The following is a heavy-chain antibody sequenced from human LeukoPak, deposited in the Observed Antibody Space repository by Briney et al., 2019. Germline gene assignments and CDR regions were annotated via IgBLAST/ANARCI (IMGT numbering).Heavy chain of an antibody. CDR2: IYYSGST. CDR3: ARGRHLYYYGSGSSFDY. D-gene: IGHD3-10*01. Sequence: SETPSLTCTVSGGSISSYYWSWIRQPPGKGLEWIGYIYYSGSTNYNPSLKSRVTISVDTSKNQFSLKLSSVTAADTAVYYCARGRHLYYYGSGSSFDYWGQGTLVTVSS. V-gene: IGHV4-59*01. J-gene: IGHJ4*02. CDR1: GGSISSYY.